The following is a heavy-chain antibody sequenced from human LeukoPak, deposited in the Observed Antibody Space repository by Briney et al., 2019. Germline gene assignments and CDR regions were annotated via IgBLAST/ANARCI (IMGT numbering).Heavy chain of an antibody. D-gene: IGHD3-22*01. Sequence: PGGSLRLSCAASGFTFSSYAMSWVRQAPGKGLEWVSAISGSGGSTYYADSVKGRFTISRDNSKDTLYLQMNSLRAEDTAVYYCAKDPNLEKEYYYDSSGYYGSYGMDVWGQGTTVTVSS. J-gene: IGHJ6*02. CDR3: AKDPNLEKEYYYDSSGYYGSYGMDV. V-gene: IGHV3-23*01. CDR1: GFTFSSYA. CDR2: ISGSGGST.